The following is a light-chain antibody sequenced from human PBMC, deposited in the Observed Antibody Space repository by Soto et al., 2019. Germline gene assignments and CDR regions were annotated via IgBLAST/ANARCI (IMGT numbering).Light chain of an antibody. CDR1: QNVGRN. J-gene: IGKJ2*01. Sequence: EIVMTQSPDTLSVSPGERATLSCRASQNVGRNVAWYQQRPGQAPRLLIHGTSTRAADIPARFSGSVSGTEFTLTIHSLQPADFVIYYCQQYNNWPTMSTFGQGTKLEMK. CDR2: GTS. V-gene: IGKV3-15*01. CDR3: QQYNNWPTMST.